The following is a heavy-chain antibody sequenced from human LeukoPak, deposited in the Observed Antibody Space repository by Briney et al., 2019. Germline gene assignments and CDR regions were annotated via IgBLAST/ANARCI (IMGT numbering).Heavy chain of an antibody. CDR3: ARARAMGSIGVGY. V-gene: IGHV3-11*04. Sequence: PGGSLRLPCAASGFTFRDYYLTWVRQAPGKGLEWVSYISSSGSTIYYADSVRGRFTISRDNAKNSLYLQMNSLRAEDTAVYYCARARAMGSIGVGYWGQGTLVTVSS. CDR1: GFTFRDYY. J-gene: IGHJ4*02. CDR2: ISSSGSTI. D-gene: IGHD5-24*01.